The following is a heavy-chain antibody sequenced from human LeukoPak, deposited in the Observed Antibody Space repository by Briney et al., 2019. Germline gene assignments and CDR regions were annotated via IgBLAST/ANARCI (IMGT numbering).Heavy chain of an antibody. D-gene: IGHD1-26*01. V-gene: IGHV1-2*02. CDR1: GYTFTGYY. CDR2: INPHSGGT. J-gene: IGHJ4*02. Sequence: ASVKVSCKASGYTFTGYYMHCVRQAPGQGLEWMVCINPHSGGTKYAQKFQGRDNMHRDTPHRTAYMELSRMRSDDTAVYYCARGSPEWELTEGDYWGQGTLVTVSS. CDR3: ARGSPEWELTEGDY.